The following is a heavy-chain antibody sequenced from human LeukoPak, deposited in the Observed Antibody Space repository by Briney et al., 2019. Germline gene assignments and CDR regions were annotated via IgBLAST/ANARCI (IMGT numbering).Heavy chain of an antibody. Sequence: PGGSLRLSCAASGFTFSSYGMSWVRQAPGKGLEWASGLSGSGSNTYYADSVKGRFTISRDNSKNTLYLKMNGLRAEDTAIYYCARAVYTGGYGGFYFDYWGQGTLVTVSS. J-gene: IGHJ4*02. V-gene: IGHV3-23*01. D-gene: IGHD1-26*01. CDR1: GFTFSSYG. CDR2: LSGSGSNT. CDR3: ARAVYTGGYGGFYFDY.